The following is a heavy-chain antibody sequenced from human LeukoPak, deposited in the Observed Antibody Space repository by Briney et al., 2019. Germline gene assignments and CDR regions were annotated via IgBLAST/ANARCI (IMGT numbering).Heavy chain of an antibody. Sequence: GGSLRLSCAASGFTFSSYWMHWVRQAPGKGLVWVSRINSDGSSTSYADSVKGRFTISRDNAKNTLYLQMNSLRAEDTAVYYCARECRGGDCYSAFDIWGQGTMVTVSS. CDR3: ARECRGGDCYSAFDI. CDR1: GFTFSSYW. CDR2: INSDGSST. J-gene: IGHJ3*02. V-gene: IGHV3-74*01. D-gene: IGHD2-21*02.